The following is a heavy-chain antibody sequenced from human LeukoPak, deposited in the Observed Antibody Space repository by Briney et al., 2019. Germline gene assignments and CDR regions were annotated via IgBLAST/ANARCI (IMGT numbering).Heavy chain of an antibody. D-gene: IGHD6-19*01. Sequence: SETLSFTCAGSTFSVSGFYWSWVRQPPRKGLEWSGYVSHSGSTNYNPSLESRVAMAMDTSNNQFSRKRSSVTAADTAVYYCARVFGFTSGWYQDHDGFDIWGQGTMVTVSS. J-gene: IGHJ3*02. V-gene: IGHV4-59*02. CDR3: ARVFGFTSGWYQDHDGFDI. CDR2: VSHSGST. CDR1: TFSVSGFY.